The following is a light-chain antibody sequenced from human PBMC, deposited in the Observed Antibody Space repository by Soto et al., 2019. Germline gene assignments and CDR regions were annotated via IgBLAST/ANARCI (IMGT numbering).Light chain of an antibody. Sequence: QSVLTQPPSASGSPGQSVAISCTGTSSDIGYYNYVSWYQQHPGKAPKVMIYDVSNRPSGVSNRFSGSKSANTASLTISGLQAEDEADYHCSAYTTSSTVVFGSGTKVTVL. V-gene: IGLV2-14*03. CDR2: DVS. J-gene: IGLJ1*01. CDR1: SSDIGYYNY. CDR3: SAYTTSSTVV.